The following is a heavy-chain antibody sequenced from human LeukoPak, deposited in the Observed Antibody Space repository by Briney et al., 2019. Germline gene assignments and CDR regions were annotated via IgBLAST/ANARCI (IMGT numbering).Heavy chain of an antibody. D-gene: IGHD2-15*01. CDR1: GGSISSYY. CDR3: ARQGPNCSGGSCYSRLFSTFDY. V-gene: IGHV4-4*07. CDR2: IYTSGST. J-gene: IGHJ4*02. Sequence: PSETLSLTCTVSGGSISSYYWSWIRQSAGKGLEWIGRIYTSGSTNYNPSLKSRVTMSVDTSKNQFSLKLSSVTAADTAVYYCARQGPNCSGGSCYSRLFSTFDYWGQGTLVTVSS.